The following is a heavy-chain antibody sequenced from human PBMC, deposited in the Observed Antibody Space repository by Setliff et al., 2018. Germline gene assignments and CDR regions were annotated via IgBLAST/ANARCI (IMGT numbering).Heavy chain of an antibody. CDR2: ISAYNGYT. Sequence: GASVKVSCKASGYTFNSYGINWVRQAPGQGLEWMGWISAYNGYTTYAQKFQGRLTMTTDTSTSTAYMELSSLKSEDTAVYYCANEHGTTVTVENYHYYMDVWGKGTTVTVSS. J-gene: IGHJ6*03. CDR3: ANEHGTTVTVENYHYYMDV. V-gene: IGHV1-18*01. D-gene: IGHD4-4*01. CDR1: GYTFNSYG.